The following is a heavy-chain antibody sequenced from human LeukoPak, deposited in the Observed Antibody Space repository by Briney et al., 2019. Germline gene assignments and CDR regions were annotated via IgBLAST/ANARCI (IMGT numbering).Heavy chain of an antibody. V-gene: IGHV3-33*04. CDR2: LWFGGSSK. Sequence: GRSLRLSCAPSGFSFSNLGMPGVRESPGKGLEGVGVLWFGGSSKDYADSVKGRLINPRDNSMKTLRVQMNRLRDDDTAVYNCARERACAGGGCELNAFDIWGQGTMVTVSS. CDR1: GFSFSNLG. D-gene: IGHD2-15*01. J-gene: IGHJ3*02. CDR3: ARERACAGGGCELNAFDI.